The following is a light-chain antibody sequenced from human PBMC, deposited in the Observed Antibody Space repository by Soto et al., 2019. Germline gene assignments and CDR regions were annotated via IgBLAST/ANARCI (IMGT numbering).Light chain of an antibody. J-gene: IGKJ1*01. CDR3: HQYSNWPPPWT. CDR1: QSVSSS. CDR2: DSS. V-gene: IGKV3-15*01. Sequence: EVVITQSPAILSVSPGDRFTLSCLAIQSVSSSVAWYQQQPVQAPSLLIYDSSSSATVFPAIFIGSGSGTESSLAITSLQSEAYAVYYCHQYSNWPPPWTVGQVTQVEIK.